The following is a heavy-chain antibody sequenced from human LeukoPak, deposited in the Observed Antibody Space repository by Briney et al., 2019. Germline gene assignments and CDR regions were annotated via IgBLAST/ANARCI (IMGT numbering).Heavy chain of an antibody. Sequence: SETLSLTCTVSGGSISSYYWGWFRQPPGKGLEWIGNVYHSGSTYYNPSLKSRVTISLDTSKNQFSLKLSSVTAADTAVYFCARDVTRDGFDAFDIWGQGTMVTVSS. J-gene: IGHJ3*02. CDR2: VYHSGST. D-gene: IGHD2-2*01. CDR1: GGSISSYY. CDR3: ARDVTRDGFDAFDI. V-gene: IGHV4-38-2*02.